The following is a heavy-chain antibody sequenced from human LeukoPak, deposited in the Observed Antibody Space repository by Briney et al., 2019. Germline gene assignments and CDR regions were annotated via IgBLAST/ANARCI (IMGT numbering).Heavy chain of an antibody. V-gene: IGHV4-39*01. CDR1: GGSISSSSYY. CDR2: IYYSGST. CDR3: ARRDGVYESYYFDY. J-gene: IGHJ4*02. D-gene: IGHD5/OR15-5a*01. Sequence: SETLSLTCTVSGGSISSSSYYWGWIRQPPGKGLEWIGSIYYSGSTYYNPSLKSRVTISVDTSKNQFSLKLSSVTAADTAVYYCARRDGVYESYYFDYWGQGTLVTVSS.